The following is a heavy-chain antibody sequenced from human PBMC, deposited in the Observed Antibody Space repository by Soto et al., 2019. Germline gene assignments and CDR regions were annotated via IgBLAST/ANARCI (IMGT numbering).Heavy chain of an antibody. V-gene: IGHV3-21*01. CDR3: ASGTYNFDY. CDR1: GFTFINYN. D-gene: IGHD3-10*01. CDR2: ISSGSSYI. Sequence: GGSLRLSCAASGFTFINYNINWVRQAPGKGLEWVSSISSGSSYIYYADSVKGRFTISRDNAKNSLYLQMNSLRVEDTAMYYCASGTYNFDYWGQGSLVTVSS. J-gene: IGHJ4*02.